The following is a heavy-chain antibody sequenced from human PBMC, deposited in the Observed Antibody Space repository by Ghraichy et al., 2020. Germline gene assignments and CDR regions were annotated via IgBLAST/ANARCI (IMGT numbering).Heavy chain of an antibody. J-gene: IGHJ4*02. V-gene: IGHV3-23*01. Sequence: GGSLRLSCAASGFTFSASAMSWVRQAPGKGLEWVSSTSGRGETTYYADSVKGRFTMSRDNSKNMLFLQMNSLRVEDTAVYHCAKGNLGLSDSWGQGTLVTVSS. CDR2: TSGRGETT. CDR3: AKGNLGLSDS. D-gene: IGHD1-14*01. CDR1: GFTFSASA.